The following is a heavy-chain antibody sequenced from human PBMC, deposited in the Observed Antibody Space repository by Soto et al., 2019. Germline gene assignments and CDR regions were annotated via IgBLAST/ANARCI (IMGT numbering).Heavy chain of an antibody. CDR3: ARAYYYDSSGSFFDY. Sequence: SVKVSCKASGFTFTSSAVQWVRQARGQRLEWIGWIVVGSGNTNYAQKFQERVTITRDESTSTAYMELSSLRSEDTAVYYCARAYYYDSSGSFFDYWGQGTLVTVSS. J-gene: IGHJ4*02. V-gene: IGHV1-58*01. CDR2: IVVGSGNT. D-gene: IGHD3-22*01. CDR1: GFTFTSSA.